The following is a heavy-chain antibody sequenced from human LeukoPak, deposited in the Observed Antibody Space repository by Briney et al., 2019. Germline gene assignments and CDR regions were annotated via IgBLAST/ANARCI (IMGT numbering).Heavy chain of an antibody. D-gene: IGHD6-13*01. CDR2: FYYSGST. CDR1: GGSITNYY. V-gene: IGHV4-59*08. Sequence: SETLSLTCTVSGGSITNYYWSWVRQPPGKGLEWIGYFYYSGSTNYNPSLKSRVTISGDTSKNQFSLKLSSVTAADTAVYYCARLGSSSWAYWFDPWGQGTLVTVSS. CDR3: ARLGSSSWAYWFDP. J-gene: IGHJ5*02.